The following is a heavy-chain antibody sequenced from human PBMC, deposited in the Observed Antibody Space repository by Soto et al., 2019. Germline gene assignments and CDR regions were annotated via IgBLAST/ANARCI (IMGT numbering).Heavy chain of an antibody. CDR3: AREGSSPQSGYYYYYGIDV. Sequence: XSVKVSCKASGYTFTSYGISWVRQAPGQGLEWMGWISAYNGNTNYAQKLQGRVTMTTDTSTSTAYMELRSLRSDDTAVYYCAREGSSPQSGYYYYYGIDVWGQGTTVTVSS. CDR1: GYTFTSYG. D-gene: IGHD6-13*01. CDR2: ISAYNGNT. J-gene: IGHJ6*02. V-gene: IGHV1-18*04.